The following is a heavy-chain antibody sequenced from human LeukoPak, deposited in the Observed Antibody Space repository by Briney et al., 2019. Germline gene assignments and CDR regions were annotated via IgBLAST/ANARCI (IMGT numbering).Heavy chain of an antibody. V-gene: IGHV4-38-2*01. CDR1: GYSISSGYY. Sequence: SETLSLTCAVSGYSISSGYYWGWIRQRPGEGLEWIGSIYHSGSTYYNPSLKSRVTISVDTSKNQFSLKLSSVTAADTAVYYCARHNRGTHGSFDYWGQGTLVTVSS. CDR2: IYHSGST. CDR3: ARHNRGTHGSFDY. D-gene: IGHD2-8*01. J-gene: IGHJ4*02.